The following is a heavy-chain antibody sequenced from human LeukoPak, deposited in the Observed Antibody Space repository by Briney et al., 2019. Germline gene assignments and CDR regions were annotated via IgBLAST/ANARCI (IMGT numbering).Heavy chain of an antibody. Sequence: SETLSLTCTVSGGSISSSSYYWGWIRQPPGKGLEWIGSMYYSGSTFYNPSLESRVTISVDTSKNQVSLKLSSVTAADTAVYYCAKVRRDYYYYMDVWGKGTTVTVSS. CDR3: AKVRRDYYYYMDV. CDR2: MYYSGST. V-gene: IGHV4-39*01. J-gene: IGHJ6*03. D-gene: IGHD3-10*01. CDR1: GGSISSSSYY.